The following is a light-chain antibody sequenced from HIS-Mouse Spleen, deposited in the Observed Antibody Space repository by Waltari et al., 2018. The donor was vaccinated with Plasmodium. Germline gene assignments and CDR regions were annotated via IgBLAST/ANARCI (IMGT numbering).Light chain of an antibody. V-gene: IGKV3-20*01. CDR2: GAS. Sequence: EIVLTQSPGTLSLSTGERATLPCRASQSVRSRYLAWYQQKPGQAPRLLRYGASSRATGIPDRFSGSGSGTDFTLTISRLEPEDFAVYYCQQYVSSPLTFGGWTKVEIK. J-gene: IGKJ4*01. CDR3: QQYVSSPLT. CDR1: QSVRSRY.